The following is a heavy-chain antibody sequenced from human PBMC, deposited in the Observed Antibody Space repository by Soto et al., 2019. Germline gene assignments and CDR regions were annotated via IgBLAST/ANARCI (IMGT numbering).Heavy chain of an antibody. J-gene: IGHJ6*02. Sequence: QVQLQESGPGLVKPSGTLSLTCAVSGGSISSSNWWSWVRQPPGKGLEWIGEIYHSGSTNYNPSLKSRAPXSXDXXKNQFSLKLSSVTAADTAVYYCARAHGNYYYGMDVWGQGTTVTVSS. CDR2: IYHSGST. V-gene: IGHV4-4*02. CDR3: ARAHGNYYYGMDV. D-gene: IGHD4-17*01. CDR1: GGSISSSNW.